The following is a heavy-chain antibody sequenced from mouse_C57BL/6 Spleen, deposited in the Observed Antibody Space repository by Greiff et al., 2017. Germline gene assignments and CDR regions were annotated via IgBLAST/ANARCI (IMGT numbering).Heavy chain of an antibody. V-gene: IGHV1-59*01. CDR3: ARRITTVVATWYFDV. Sequence: QVQLQQPGAELVRPGTSVKLSCKASGYTFTSYWMHWVKQRPGQGLEWIGVIDPSDSYTNYNQKFKGKATLTVDTASSTAYMQLSSLTSEDSAVYYCARRITTVVATWYFDVWGTGTTVTVSS. D-gene: IGHD1-1*01. CDR2: IDPSDSYT. CDR1: GYTFTSYW. J-gene: IGHJ1*03.